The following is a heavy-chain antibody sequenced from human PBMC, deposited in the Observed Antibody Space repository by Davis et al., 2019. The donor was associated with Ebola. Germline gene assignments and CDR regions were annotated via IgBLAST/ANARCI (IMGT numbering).Heavy chain of an antibody. CDR1: GFTVSSNY. Sequence: GGSLRLSCATSGFTVSSNYMSWVRQAPGKGLEWVSVIYSGGSTYYADSVKGRFTISRDNSKNTLYLQMNSLRAEDTAVYYCATNTYYYYGMDVWGQGTTVTVSS. D-gene: IGHD2/OR15-2a*01. J-gene: IGHJ6*02. V-gene: IGHV3-53*01. CDR3: ATNTYYYYGMDV. CDR2: IYSGGST.